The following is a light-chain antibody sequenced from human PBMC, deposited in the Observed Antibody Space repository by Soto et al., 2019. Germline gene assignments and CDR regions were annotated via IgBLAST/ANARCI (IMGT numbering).Light chain of an antibody. V-gene: IGKV1-39*01. CDR2: AAS. CDR3: QQSYSTPIT. CDR1: QSISSF. J-gene: IGKJ5*01. Sequence: DIQMTQSPSSLSASVGDRVTITCRASQSISSFLNWYQQKPGKAPELLIYAASSLQSGVPSRVSGSGSGTYYTLTISSLQPEDFATYYCQQSYSTPITFGQGTRLESK.